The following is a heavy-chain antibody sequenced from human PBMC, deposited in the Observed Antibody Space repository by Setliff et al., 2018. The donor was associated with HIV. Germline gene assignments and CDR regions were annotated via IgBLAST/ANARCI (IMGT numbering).Heavy chain of an antibody. CDR3: SRGVLQFLEWSSSGDYYYYMDV. D-gene: IGHD3-3*01. CDR1: EFTFSGHW. V-gene: IGHV3-7*03. J-gene: IGHJ6*03. CDR2: IKQDGSEK. Sequence: AGGSLRLSCAASEFTFSGHWMSWVRQAPGKGLEWVANIKQDGSEKNYVDFVKGRFTISRDNAKNSLYLQMNSLRAEDTAVYYCSRGVLQFLEWSSSGDYYYYMDVWGKGTTVTVSS.